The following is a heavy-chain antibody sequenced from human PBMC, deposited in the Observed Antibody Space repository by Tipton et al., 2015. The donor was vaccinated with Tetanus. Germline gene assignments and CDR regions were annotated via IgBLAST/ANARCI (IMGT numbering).Heavy chain of an antibody. CDR1: GGSISSAGYS. V-gene: IGHV4-30-2*01. D-gene: IGHD2-2*01. Sequence: LRLSCAVSGGSISSAGYSWTWIRQPPGKGLQWIGYMYYSGTTHYNPALKSRVTISVDTSKNQFSLKLSSVTAADTAIYYCAREVPAAGHFDSWGQGTLVTVSS. CDR2: MYYSGTT. CDR3: AREVPAAGHFDS. J-gene: IGHJ4*02.